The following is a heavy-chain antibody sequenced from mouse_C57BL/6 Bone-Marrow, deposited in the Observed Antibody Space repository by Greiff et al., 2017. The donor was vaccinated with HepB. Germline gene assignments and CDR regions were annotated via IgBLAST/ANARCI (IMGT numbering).Heavy chain of an antibody. CDR1: GYTFTSYW. CDR2: IYPSDSET. V-gene: IGHV1-61*01. CDR3: ARTEITTVVGSY. Sequence: VKLQQPGAELVRPGSSVKLSCKASGYTFTSYWMDWVKQRPGQGLEWIGNIYPSDSETHYNQKFKDKATLTVDKSSSTAYMQLSSLTSEDSAVYYCARTEITTVVGSYWGQGTTLTVSS. J-gene: IGHJ2*01. D-gene: IGHD1-1*01.